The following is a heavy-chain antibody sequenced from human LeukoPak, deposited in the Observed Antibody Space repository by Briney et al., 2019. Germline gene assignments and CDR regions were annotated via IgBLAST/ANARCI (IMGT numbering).Heavy chain of an antibody. CDR3: ARVKPGIAVAGTFDY. J-gene: IGHJ4*02. CDR2: IIPIFGTA. V-gene: IGHV1-69*05. D-gene: IGHD6-19*01. Sequence: SVKVSCKASGGTFSSYAISWVRQAPGQGLEWMGRIIPIFGTANYAQKFQGRVTITTDESTSTAYMELSSLRSEDTAVYYCARVKPGIAVAGTFDYWSQGTLVTVSS. CDR1: GGTFSSYA.